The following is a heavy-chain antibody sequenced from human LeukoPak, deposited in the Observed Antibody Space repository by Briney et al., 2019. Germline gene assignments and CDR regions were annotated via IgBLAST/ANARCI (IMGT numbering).Heavy chain of an antibody. J-gene: IGHJ5*02. CDR3: ARFFLYDNRFDP. D-gene: IGHD2-2*02. V-gene: IGHV1-2*02. CDR2: INPNSGGT. Sequence: ASVKVSCKASGYTFTGYYLHWVRQAPGQGLEWLGWINPNSGGTNYAQNFQGRVTMTRDTSITTAYMELNSLRSDDTAVYYCARFFLYDNRFDPWGQGTLVTVSS. CDR1: GYTFTGYY.